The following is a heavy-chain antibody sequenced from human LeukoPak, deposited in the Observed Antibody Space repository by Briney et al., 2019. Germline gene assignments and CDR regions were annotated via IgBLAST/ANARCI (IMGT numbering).Heavy chain of an antibody. J-gene: IGHJ4*02. D-gene: IGHD4-17*01. CDR1: GYTFTSYD. Sequence: ASVKVSCKASGYTFTSYDINWVRQATGQGLEWMGWKNPNSGNTGYAQKFQGRVTMTRNTSISTAYTELSSLRSEDTAVYYCARDLTTVTTLAYFDYWGQGTLVTVSS. CDR3: ARDLTTVTTLAYFDY. CDR2: KNPNSGNT. V-gene: IGHV1-8*01.